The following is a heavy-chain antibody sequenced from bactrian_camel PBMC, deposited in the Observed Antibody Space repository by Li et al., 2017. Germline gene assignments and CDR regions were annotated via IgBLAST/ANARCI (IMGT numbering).Heavy chain of an antibody. CDR1: GHTASNYC. Sequence: HVQLVESGGGSVQPGGSLRLSCVASGHTASNYCMGWFRQAPGKQREGVAGIDRDGITSYADSVKGRFTISRDNAKNTLYLQMNSLKTEDTAVYYCATLGGWWWFDSWGQGTQVTVS. CDR2: IDRDGIT. CDR3: ATLGGWWWFDS. J-gene: IGHJ4*01. V-gene: IGHV3S53*01. D-gene: IGHD2*01.